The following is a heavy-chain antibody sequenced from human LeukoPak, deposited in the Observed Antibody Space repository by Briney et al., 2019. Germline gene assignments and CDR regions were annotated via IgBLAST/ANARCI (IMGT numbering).Heavy chain of an antibody. CDR2: IIPIFGTA. Sequence: SVKVSCKASGGTFSSYAISWVRQAPGQGLEWMGGIIPIFGTANYAQKFQGRVTITTDESTSTAYMELSSLRSEDTAVYYCAISGYYDSSGYYPEYYFDYWGQGTLVTVSS. J-gene: IGHJ4*02. CDR3: AISGYYDSSGYYPEYYFDY. V-gene: IGHV1-69*05. CDR1: GGTFSSYA. D-gene: IGHD3-22*01.